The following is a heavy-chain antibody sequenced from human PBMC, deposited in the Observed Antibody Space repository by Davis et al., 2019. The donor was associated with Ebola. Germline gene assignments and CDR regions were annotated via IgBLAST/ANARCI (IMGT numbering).Heavy chain of an antibody. V-gene: IGHV3-53*01. Sequence: GESLKISCAASGFTVSSNYMSWVRQAPGKGLEWVSVIYSGGSTYYADSVRGRFAISRDNSKNTLYLQMNSLRSEDTAVYYCAKVNRWAVAGNVKVYYYYGMDVWGQGTTVTVSS. D-gene: IGHD6-19*01. CDR2: IYSGGST. CDR1: GFTVSSNY. J-gene: IGHJ6*02. CDR3: AKVNRWAVAGNVKVYYYYGMDV.